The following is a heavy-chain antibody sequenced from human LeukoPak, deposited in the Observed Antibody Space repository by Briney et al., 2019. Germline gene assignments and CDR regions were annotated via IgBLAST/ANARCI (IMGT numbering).Heavy chain of an antibody. V-gene: IGHV4-59*01. Sequence: SETLSLTCTVSGGSISCYYWSWIRQPPGKGLQWIGYIYYSGSTNYNPSLKSRVTISVDTSKNQFSLKLSSVTAADTAVYYCAKGPNWFDPWGQGTLVTVSS. CDR3: AKGPNWFDP. CDR2: IYYSGST. CDR1: GGSISCYY. J-gene: IGHJ5*02.